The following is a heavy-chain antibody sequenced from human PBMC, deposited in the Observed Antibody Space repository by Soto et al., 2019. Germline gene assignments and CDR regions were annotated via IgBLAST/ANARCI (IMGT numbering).Heavy chain of an antibody. D-gene: IGHD2-21*02. CDR2: IIPIFGTA. V-gene: IGHV1-69*13. J-gene: IGHJ4*02. CDR3: ARGPGGDCCKPGDY. Sequence: GASVKVSCKASGGTFSSYAISWVRQAPGQGLEWMGGIIPIFGTANYAQKFQGRVTITADESTSTAYMELSSLRSEDTAVYYCARGPGGDCCKPGDYWGQGTLVTVSS. CDR1: GGTFSSYA.